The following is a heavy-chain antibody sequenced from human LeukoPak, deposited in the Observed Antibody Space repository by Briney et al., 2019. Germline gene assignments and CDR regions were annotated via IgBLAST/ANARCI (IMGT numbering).Heavy chain of an antibody. CDR2: IWYDGSNK. Sequence: GGSLRLSCAASGFTLSSCGMHWVRRAPGKGLGGVAVIWYDGSNKYYADSVKGRFTISRDNSKNTLYLQMNSLRAEDTAVYYCARDGHDYGDSPYYFDYWGQGTLVTVSS. CDR1: GFTLSSCG. CDR3: ARDGHDYGDSPYYFDY. D-gene: IGHD4-17*01. V-gene: IGHV3-33*01. J-gene: IGHJ4*02.